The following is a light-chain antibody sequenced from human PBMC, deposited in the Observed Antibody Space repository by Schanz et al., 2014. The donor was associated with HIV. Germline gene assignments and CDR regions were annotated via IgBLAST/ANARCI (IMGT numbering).Light chain of an antibody. Sequence: EIVLTQSPATLSLSPGERATLSCRASQSVSSYLAWYQQKPGQAPRLLIYDASNRATGIPARFSGSGSGTDFTLTISSLQPHDLATYYCQQYSSHFPFTFGQGTKLQI. CDR1: QSVSSY. CDR2: DAS. J-gene: IGKJ2*01. CDR3: QQYSSHFPFT. V-gene: IGKV3-11*01.